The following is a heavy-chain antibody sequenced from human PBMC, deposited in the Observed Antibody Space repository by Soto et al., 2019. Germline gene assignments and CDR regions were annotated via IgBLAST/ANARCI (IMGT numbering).Heavy chain of an antibody. Sequence: QVPLQQLGAGPLGPLETLSLTCGVSGGSFSGYYWAWIRQSPGKGLEWFGEINDRGSINYNPSLKSRVSISVDTSKNHYSLNLRSVTAADTAVYYCARESHDILAGPPWVWYFDLWGRGTLVTVSS. CDR1: GGSFSGYY. D-gene: IGHD3-9*01. CDR3: ARESHDILAGPPWVWYFDL. V-gene: IGHV4-34*01. CDR2: INDRGSI. J-gene: IGHJ2*01.